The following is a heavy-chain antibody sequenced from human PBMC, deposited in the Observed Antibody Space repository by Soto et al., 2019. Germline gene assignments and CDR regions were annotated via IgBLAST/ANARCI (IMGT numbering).Heavy chain of an antibody. V-gene: IGHV5-10-1*01. CDR2: IDPSDSQT. CDR1: GYSFAGYW. J-gene: IGHJ4*02. Sequence: GESLKITCKGSGYSFAGYWITWVRQKPGKGLEWMGRIDPSDSQTYYSPSFRGHVTISATKSITTVFLQWSGLRASDTAMYYCARQIYDSDTGPNFQYYFDSWGQGTPVTVSS. D-gene: IGHD3-22*01. CDR3: ARQIYDSDTGPNFQYYFDS.